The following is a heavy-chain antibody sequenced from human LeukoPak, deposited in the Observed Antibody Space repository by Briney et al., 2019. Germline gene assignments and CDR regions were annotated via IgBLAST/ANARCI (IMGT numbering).Heavy chain of an antibody. CDR1: GGSFSGYY. D-gene: IGHD2-15*01. J-gene: IGHJ3*02. CDR2: IYTSGST. Sequence: SETLSLTCAVYGGSFSGYYWSWIRQPPGKGLEWIGRIYTSGSTNYNPSLKSRVTMSVDTSKNQFSLKLSSVTAADTAVYYCARRVVVAAYDAFDIWGQGTMVTVSS. V-gene: IGHV4-59*10. CDR3: ARRVVVAAYDAFDI.